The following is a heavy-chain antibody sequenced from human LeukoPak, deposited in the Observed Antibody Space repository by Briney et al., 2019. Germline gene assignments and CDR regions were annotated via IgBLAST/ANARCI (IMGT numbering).Heavy chain of an antibody. CDR1: GGSISSGGYY. CDR2: IYYSGST. V-gene: IGHV4-31*03. J-gene: IGHJ5*02. Sequence: MPSQTLSLTCTVSGGSISSGGYYWSWIRQHPGKGLEWIGYIYYSGSTYHNPSLKSRVTISVDTSKNQFSLELSSVTAADTAVYYCARDPAGGYGGWFDPWGQGTLVTVSS. CDR3: ARDPAGGYGGWFDP. D-gene: IGHD5-12*01.